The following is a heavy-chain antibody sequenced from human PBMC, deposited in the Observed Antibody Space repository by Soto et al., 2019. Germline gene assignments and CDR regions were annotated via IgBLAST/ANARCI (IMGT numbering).Heavy chain of an antibody. J-gene: IGHJ5*02. CDR3: AREQICNVVKCSNWFDP. D-gene: IGHD2-8*01. V-gene: IGHV4-4*02. Sequence: SETLSLTCVVSVGSISSPNWLIWARQFPGKGLEWIGEIFHTGSVNYNPSLKSRVTLSLDKSKNQFSLKLTSVTAADTAVYFCAREQICNVVKCSNWFDPWGQGTLVTVSS. CDR2: IFHTGSV. CDR1: VGSISSPNW.